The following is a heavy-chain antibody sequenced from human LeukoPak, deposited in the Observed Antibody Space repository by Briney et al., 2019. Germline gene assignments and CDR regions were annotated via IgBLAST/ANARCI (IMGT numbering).Heavy chain of an antibody. V-gene: IGHV4-59*02. Sequence: SETLSLTCTVSGGSVSSYYWSWIRQPPGKGLEWIGYIYYSGSTNYNPSLKSRVTISVDTSKNQFSLKLSSVTAADTAVYYCARFYPNYYDSSGMDVWGQGTTVTVSS. CDR2: IYYSGST. CDR1: GGSVSSYY. J-gene: IGHJ6*02. D-gene: IGHD3-22*01. CDR3: ARFYPNYYDSSGMDV.